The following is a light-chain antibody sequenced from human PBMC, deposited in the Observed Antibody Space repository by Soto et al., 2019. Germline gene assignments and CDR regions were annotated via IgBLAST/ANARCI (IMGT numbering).Light chain of an antibody. V-gene: IGLV2-23*01. CDR3: CSYAGSSTFVV. CDR2: EGS. CDR1: SSDVGSYNL. Sequence: QSALTQPASVSGSPGQSITISCTGTSSDVGSYNLVSWYQQHPGKAPKLMIYEGSKRPSGVSNRFSGSKSGNTASLTISGIQDEDEDDYYCCSYAGSSTFVVFGGGTKVTVL. J-gene: IGLJ2*01.